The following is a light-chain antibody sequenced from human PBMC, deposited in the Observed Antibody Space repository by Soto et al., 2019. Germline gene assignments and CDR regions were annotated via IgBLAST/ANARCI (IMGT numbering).Light chain of an antibody. Sequence: QSVLAQSPSASASLGGSVRLTCTLSSGHTTYVIAWHQQQAEKAPRYLMKVNSDGSYIKGDGIPDRFSGSSSGAERYLAISTLQSEDEGNNFCQTWGTDILAFGGGTKVTVL. V-gene: IGLV4-69*01. J-gene: IGLJ3*02. CDR3: QTWGTDILA. CDR1: SGHTTYV. CDR2: VNSDGSY.